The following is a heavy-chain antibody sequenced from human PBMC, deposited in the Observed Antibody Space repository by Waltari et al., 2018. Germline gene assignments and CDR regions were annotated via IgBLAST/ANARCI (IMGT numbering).Heavy chain of an antibody. CDR1: GYSFTSYW. CDR3: ARETDYDDSSGYYL. CDR2: SYPGDPET. J-gene: IGHJ4*02. V-gene: IGHV5-51*01. Sequence: EVQLVQSGAEVKKPGESLKISCKGSGYSFTSYWIGWVRQMPGKGLEWMGMSYPGDPETRYSPSFQGKVTISADKAISTAYLQWSSRKAADTAMYYWARETDYDDSSGYYLWGQGTLVTVSS. D-gene: IGHD3-22*01.